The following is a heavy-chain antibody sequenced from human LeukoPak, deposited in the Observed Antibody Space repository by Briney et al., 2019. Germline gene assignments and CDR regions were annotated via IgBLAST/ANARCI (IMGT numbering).Heavy chain of an antibody. V-gene: IGHV3-21*01. D-gene: IGHD1-26*01. CDR1: GFTFSSYS. J-gene: IGHJ5*02. CDR2: ISRSSSYI. CDR3: ARDLIVGAGPSGFDP. Sequence: PGGSLRLSCAASGFTFSSYSMNWVRQAPGKGLEWVSSISRSSSYIHYADSVKGRFTISRDNAKNSLYLQMNSLRAEDTAVYYCARDLIVGAGPSGFDPWGQGTLVTVSS.